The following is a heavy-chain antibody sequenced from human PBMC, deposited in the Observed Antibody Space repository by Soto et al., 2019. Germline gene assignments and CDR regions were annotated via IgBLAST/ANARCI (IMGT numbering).Heavy chain of an antibody. V-gene: IGHV5-10-1*01. J-gene: IGHJ6*02. CDR1: GYSFTSYW. CDR2: IDPSDSYT. D-gene: IGHD3-10*01. Sequence: KISCKGSGYSFTSYWISWVRQMPGKGLEWMGRIDPSDSYTNYSPSFQGHVTISADKSISTAYLQWSSLKASDIAMYYCARPYYYGSGSYPLDYYYGMDVRGQGTTVTVSS. CDR3: ARPYYYGSGSYPLDYYYGMDV.